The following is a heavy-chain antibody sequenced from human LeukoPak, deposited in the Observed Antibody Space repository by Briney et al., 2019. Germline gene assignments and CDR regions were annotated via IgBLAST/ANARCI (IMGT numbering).Heavy chain of an antibody. CDR1: GFTFSSYS. D-gene: IGHD6-19*01. V-gene: IGHV3-21*01. J-gene: IGHJ4*02. CDR2: ISSSSSYI. CDR3: IVLAVTATLGFDY. Sequence: PGGSLRLSCAASGFTFSSYSMNWVRQAPGKGLEWVSSISSSSSYINYADSVRGRFTISRDNAKNSLYLQMNSLRAEDTAVYYCIVLAVTATLGFDYWGQGTLVTVSS.